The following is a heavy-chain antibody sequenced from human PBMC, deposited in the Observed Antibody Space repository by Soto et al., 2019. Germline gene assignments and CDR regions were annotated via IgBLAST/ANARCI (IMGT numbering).Heavy chain of an antibody. D-gene: IGHD2-21*01. CDR1: GGSITSYN. V-gene: IGHV4-59*01. J-gene: IGHJ5*02. CDR2: VYNSGST. Sequence: PSETMSLTCTVSGGSITSYNWNWLRQPPGKALEWIGYVYNSGSTNYNPSLKSRVTISVDTSKNQFSLKVNSVTAADTAVYYCARRAVVAVTGSLDNWLDPWSQGILVTVSS. CDR3: ARRAVVAVTGSLDNWLDP.